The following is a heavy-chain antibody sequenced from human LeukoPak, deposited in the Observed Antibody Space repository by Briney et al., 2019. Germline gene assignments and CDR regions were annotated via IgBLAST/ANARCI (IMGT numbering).Heavy chain of an antibody. V-gene: IGHV7-4-1*02. Sequence: ASVKVSCKASGYTFTSYAMNWVRQAPGQGLEWMGWINTNTGNPTYAQGFTGRFVFSLDTSVSTAYLQISSLKAEDTAVYYCARNHSITIFGVVITSFDYWGQGTLVTVSS. D-gene: IGHD3-3*01. J-gene: IGHJ4*02. CDR1: GYTFTSYA. CDR3: ARNHSITIFGVVITSFDY. CDR2: INTNTGNP.